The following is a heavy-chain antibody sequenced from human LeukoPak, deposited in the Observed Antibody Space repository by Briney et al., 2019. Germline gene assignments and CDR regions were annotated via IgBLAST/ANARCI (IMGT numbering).Heavy chain of an antibody. Sequence: GGSLRLSCAASGFTFSDYYMSWIRQAPGKGLEWVSYISSSGSTIYYADSVKGRFTISGDNAKNSLYLQMNSLRAEDTAVYYCARDPINGDYVDYWGQGTLVTVSS. J-gene: IGHJ4*02. CDR3: ARDPINGDYVDY. CDR1: GFTFSDYY. V-gene: IGHV3-11*01. CDR2: ISSSGSTI. D-gene: IGHD4-17*01.